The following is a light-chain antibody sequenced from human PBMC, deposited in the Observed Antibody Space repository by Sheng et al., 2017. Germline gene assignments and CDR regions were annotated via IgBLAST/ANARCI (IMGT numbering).Light chain of an antibody. CDR2: NVS. Sequence: QSALTQPASVSGSPGQSVTISCTGTSSDIGAYNYVSWYQQHPGKAPKVMIYNVSNRPSGVSNRFSGSKSANTASLTISGLQPEDEADYYCSSYTSSSTTLIFGGGTKLTVL. CDR3: SSYTSSSTTLI. V-gene: IGLV2-14*03. CDR1: SSDIGAYNY. J-gene: IGLJ2*01.